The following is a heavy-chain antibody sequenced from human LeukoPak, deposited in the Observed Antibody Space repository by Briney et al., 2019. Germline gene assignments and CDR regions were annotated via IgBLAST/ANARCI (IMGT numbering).Heavy chain of an antibody. CDR1: GFTFSSHA. CDR3: AKEGFWSRLDYYYMDV. V-gene: IGHV3-23*01. D-gene: IGHD3-3*01. CDR2: ISGSDDNT. J-gene: IGHJ6*03. Sequence: GGSLRLSCVASGFTFSSHAMSWVRQAPGKGLEWVSGISGSDDNTHHADSVKGRLTVSRDNSKNTLYLQMNSLSAEDTAVYYCAKEGFWSRLDYYYMDVWGKGITVTVSS.